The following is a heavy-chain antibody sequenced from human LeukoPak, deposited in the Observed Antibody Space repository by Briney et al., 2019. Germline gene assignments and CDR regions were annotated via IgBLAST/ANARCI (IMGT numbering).Heavy chain of an antibody. CDR2: IIPIFGTA. J-gene: IGHJ4*02. Sequence: GASVKVSCKASGGTFSSYAISWVRQAPGQGLEWMGGIIPIFGTANYAQKFQGRVTITADESTSTAYMELSSLRSEDTAVYYCARALGYCSSTSCYLPGDYWGQGTLVTVSS. D-gene: IGHD2-2*01. CDR3: ARALGYCSSTSCYLPGDY. CDR1: GGTFSSYA. V-gene: IGHV1-69*13.